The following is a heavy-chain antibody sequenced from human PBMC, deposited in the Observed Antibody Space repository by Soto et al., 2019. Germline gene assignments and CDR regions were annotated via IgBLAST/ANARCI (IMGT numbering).Heavy chain of an antibody. Sequence: SETLSLTCAVYGGFLSESYWTWIRQPPGKGLEWIGEINHVGGTNYNPSLKSRVTMSVDTSQNQFSLRLISVTTADTAMYFCVRIRYQLPSSVLWLDPWGQGTPVTAPQ. J-gene: IGHJ5*02. CDR2: INHVGGT. V-gene: IGHV4-34*01. CDR1: GGFLSESY. D-gene: IGHD3-16*01. CDR3: VRIRYQLPSSVLWLDP.